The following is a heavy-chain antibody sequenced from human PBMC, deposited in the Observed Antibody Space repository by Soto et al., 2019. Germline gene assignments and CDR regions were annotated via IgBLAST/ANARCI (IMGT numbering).Heavy chain of an antibody. J-gene: IGHJ4*02. CDR2: IYYSGST. D-gene: IGHD6-6*01. Sequence: QVHLQESGPGQVKPSETLSLICTVSGGSVNSDTFYWSWMRQPPGRGLEWIGHIYYSGSTNYNPALKSRVTISTDTSRNQFSLKLTSVTAADTAVYYCAREFSNSPEAFDSWGQGSLVTVSS. CDR1: GGSVNSDTFY. V-gene: IGHV4-61*01. CDR3: AREFSNSPEAFDS.